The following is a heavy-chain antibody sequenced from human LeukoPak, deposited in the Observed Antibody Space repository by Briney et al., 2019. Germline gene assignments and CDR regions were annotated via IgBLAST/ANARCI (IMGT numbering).Heavy chain of an antibody. V-gene: IGHV1-18*01. J-gene: IGHJ3*02. Sequence: ASVKVSCKASGYTFSNYGISWVRQAPGQGLEWMGWISAYNGNTNYAQKLQGRVTLTTDTSTSTAYVEVRSLTSDDTALYYCARDYYYDSGRDAFDIWGQGTMVTVSS. D-gene: IGHD3-22*01. CDR3: ARDYYYDSGRDAFDI. CDR2: ISAYNGNT. CDR1: GYTFSNYG.